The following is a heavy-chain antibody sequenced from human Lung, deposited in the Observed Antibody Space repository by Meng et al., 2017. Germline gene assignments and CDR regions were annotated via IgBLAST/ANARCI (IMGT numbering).Heavy chain of an antibody. CDR1: DGSISSGDYY. V-gene: IGHV4-61*02. CDR3: ARKGGSDNWFDP. CDR2: INTSGST. Sequence: LRLSCTVSDGSISSGDYYWSWIRQPAGRGLEWIGRINTSGSTNYNPSLKSRVTISVDTSKNQFSLNLSSVTAADTAVYFCARKGGSDNWFDPWGQGTLVTVSS. D-gene: IGHD1-26*01. J-gene: IGHJ5*02.